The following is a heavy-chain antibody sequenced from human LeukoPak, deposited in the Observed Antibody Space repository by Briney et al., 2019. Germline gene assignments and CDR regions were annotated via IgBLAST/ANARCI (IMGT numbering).Heavy chain of an antibody. CDR1: GFTISDCY. V-gene: IGHV3-53*01. Sequence: RAGGSLRLSCAASGFTISDCYMHWIRQAPGKGLEWVSVIDGSDNTDYADSVKGRFSISRDTSENTLYFQMNSLRVEDTAVYYCGRGGPVAVAAAGGRSDLWGQGTLVTVSS. J-gene: IGHJ4*02. CDR3: GRGGPVAVAAAGGRSDL. D-gene: IGHD6-13*01. CDR2: IDGSDNT.